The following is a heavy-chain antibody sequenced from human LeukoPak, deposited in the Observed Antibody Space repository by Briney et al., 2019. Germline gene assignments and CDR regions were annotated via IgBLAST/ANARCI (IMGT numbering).Heavy chain of an antibody. Sequence: SETLSLTCTVPGGSISSSSYYWGWIRQPPGKGLEWIGSIYYSGSTYYNPSLKSRVTISVDTSKNQFSLKLSSVTAADTAVYYCARALGHDYGDYVGYWGQGTLVTVSS. CDR3: ARALGHDYGDYVGY. D-gene: IGHD4-17*01. CDR1: GGSISSSSYY. J-gene: IGHJ4*02. CDR2: IYYSGST. V-gene: IGHV4-39*07.